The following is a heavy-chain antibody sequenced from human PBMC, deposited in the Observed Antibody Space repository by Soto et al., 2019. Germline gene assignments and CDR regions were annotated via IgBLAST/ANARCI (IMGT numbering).Heavy chain of an antibody. CDR2: IIPIFGTA. CDR3: ARDGFNDDILTGYRFYNWFDP. CDR1: GGTFSSYA. J-gene: IGHJ5*02. V-gene: IGHV1-69*01. D-gene: IGHD3-9*01. Sequence: QVQLVQSGAEVKKPGSSVKVSGKASGGTFSSYAISWVRQAPGQGLEWMGGIIPIFGTANYAQKFQGRVTITADESTSTAYMELSSLRSEDTALYYCARDGFNDDILTGYRFYNWFDPWGQGTLVTVSS.